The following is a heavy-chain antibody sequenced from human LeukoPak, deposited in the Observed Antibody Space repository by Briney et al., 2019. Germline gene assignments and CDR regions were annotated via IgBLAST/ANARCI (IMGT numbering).Heavy chain of an antibody. CDR3: ARRSYSSGWYVDY. V-gene: IGHV4-39*01. D-gene: IGHD6-19*01. CDR2: IYSTGST. CDR1: GGSISSSSYY. Sequence: SETLSLTCTVSGGSISSSSYYWGWIRQPPGKGLEWIGSIYSTGSTYYNPSLKSRVTISVDTSKNQFSLKLSSVTAADTAVYYCARRSYSSGWYVDYWGQGTLVTVSS. J-gene: IGHJ4*02.